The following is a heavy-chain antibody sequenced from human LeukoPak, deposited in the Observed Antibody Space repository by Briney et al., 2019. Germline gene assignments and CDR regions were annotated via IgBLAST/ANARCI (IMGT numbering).Heavy chain of an antibody. CDR2: IKKDGSEE. CDR3: ARDSYSSSWSGLFDY. D-gene: IGHD6-13*01. CDR1: GFTFSFYW. V-gene: IGHV3-7*01. J-gene: IGHJ4*02. Sequence: GGSLRLSCEASGFTFSFYWMSWVRQAPGKGLKWVASIKKDGSEEYYVDSVKGRFTISRDNAKNSLYLQMSSLRAEDTAVYYCARDSYSSSWSGLFDYWGQGTLVTVSS.